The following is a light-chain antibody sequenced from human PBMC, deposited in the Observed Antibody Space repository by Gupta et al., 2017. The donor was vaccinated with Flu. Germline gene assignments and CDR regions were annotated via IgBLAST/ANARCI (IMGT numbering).Light chain of an antibody. CDR2: DAS. CDR3: QQYKNWPPWT. V-gene: IGKV3-15*01. CDR1: QSVSSS. J-gene: IGKJ1*01. Sequence: EIVMTQSPVTLYVSPGERATLSCRASQSVSSSLAWYQQKPGQAPRLLIYDASTRAAGLPARFSGSGSGTEFSLTISSLQSEDVAVYYCQQYKNWPPWTFGPGTKVEI.